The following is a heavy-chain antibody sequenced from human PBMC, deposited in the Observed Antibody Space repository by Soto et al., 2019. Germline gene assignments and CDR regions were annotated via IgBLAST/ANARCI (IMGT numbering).Heavy chain of an antibody. CDR1: GFTFSSYA. J-gene: IGHJ4*02. CDR3: AKDLSGYYDILTGSSGAFDY. CDR2: ISGSGGST. D-gene: IGHD3-9*01. Sequence: GGSLRLSCAASGFTFSSYAMSWVRQAPGKGLEWVSAISGSGGSTYYADSVKGRFTISRDNSKNTLYLQMNSLRAEDTAVYYCAKDLSGYYDILTGSSGAFDYWGQGTLVTVSS. V-gene: IGHV3-23*01.